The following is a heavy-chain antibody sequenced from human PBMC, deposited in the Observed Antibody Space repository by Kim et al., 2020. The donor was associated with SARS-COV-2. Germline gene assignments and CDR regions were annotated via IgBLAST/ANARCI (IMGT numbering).Heavy chain of an antibody. D-gene: IGHD6-13*01. V-gene: IGHV3-9*01. Sequence: LSLTCAASGFTFGDYAMHWVRQAPGKGLEWVSGISWNSGSIGYADSVKGRFTISRDNAKNSLYLQMNSLRAEDTALYYCAKGVAAAGTGWFDPWGQGTLVTVSS. CDR3: AKGVAAAGTGWFDP. J-gene: IGHJ5*02. CDR2: ISWNSGSI. CDR1: GFTFGDYA.